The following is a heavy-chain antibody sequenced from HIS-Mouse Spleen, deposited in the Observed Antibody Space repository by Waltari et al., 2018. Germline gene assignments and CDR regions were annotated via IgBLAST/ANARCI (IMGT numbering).Heavy chain of an antibody. D-gene: IGHD7-27*01. J-gene: IGHJ3*02. CDR2: ISSSSSYI. CDR1: GFTFSRQS. V-gene: IGHV3-21*01. CDR3: ARGGNWATYGQAFDI. Sequence: EVQLVESGGGLVKPGGSLRLSGAASGFTFSRQSMNWVRQAPGKGLEWVSSISSSSSYIYYADSVKGRFTISRDNAKNSLYLQMNSLRAEDTAVYYCARGGNWATYGQAFDIWGQGTMVTVSS.